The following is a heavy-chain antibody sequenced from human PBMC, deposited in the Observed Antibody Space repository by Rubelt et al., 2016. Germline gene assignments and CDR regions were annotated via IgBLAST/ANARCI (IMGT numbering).Heavy chain of an antibody. CDR3: ARVSGWYRAPGQDFDY. D-gene: IGHD6-19*01. V-gene: IGHV4-34*01. J-gene: IGHJ4*02. CDR1: GGSFSGYY. Sequence: QVQLQQWGAGLLKPSETLSLTCAVYGGSFSGYYWSWIRQPPGKGLEGIGEINHSGSPNYNPSLKRRVTISVDTSKNQFSLKLSSVTAADTAVYYCARVSGWYRAPGQDFDYWGQGTLVTVSS. CDR2: INHSGSP.